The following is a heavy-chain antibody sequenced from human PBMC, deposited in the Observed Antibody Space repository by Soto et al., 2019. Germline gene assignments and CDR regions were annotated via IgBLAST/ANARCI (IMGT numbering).Heavy chain of an antibody. V-gene: IGHV1-2*02. J-gene: IGHJ4*02. CDR2: INPNSGGT. CDR1: GYTFTGYY. Sequence: ASVKVSCKASGYTFTGYYMHWVRQAPGQGLEWMGWINPNSGGTNYAQKFQGRVTMTRDTSISTAYMELSRLRSDDTAVYYCARRPYLILTGDYNSYFFDYWGQGTLVTVSS. D-gene: IGHD3-9*01. CDR3: ARRPYLILTGDYNSYFFDY.